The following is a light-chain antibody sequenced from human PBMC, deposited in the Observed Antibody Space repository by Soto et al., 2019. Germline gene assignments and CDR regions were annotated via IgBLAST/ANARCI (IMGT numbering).Light chain of an antibody. CDR3: CSSAPESTYV. CDR2: KGT. J-gene: IGLJ1*01. CDR1: SDDVGAYNS. V-gene: IGLV2-23*01. Sequence: QSALAQPASVSGSPGQSITISCTGTSDDVGAYNSVSWYQQLPHKAPQVILYKGTQRPSGVSSRFSGSTPGNAASLTISGLQADDEADYFCCSSAPESTYVFGTGTKAHRP.